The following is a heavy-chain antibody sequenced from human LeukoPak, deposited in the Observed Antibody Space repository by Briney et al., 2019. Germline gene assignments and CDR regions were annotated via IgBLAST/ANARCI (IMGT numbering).Heavy chain of an antibody. D-gene: IGHD6-25*01. J-gene: IGHJ2*01. Sequence: SETLSLTCTVSGGSISSYYWSWTRQPPGKGLEWIGYIYYSGSTNYNPSLKSRVTISVDTSKNQFSLKLSSVTAADTAVYYCARQGGGFWYFDFWGRGTLVTVSS. CDR3: ARQGGGFWYFDF. V-gene: IGHV4-59*08. CDR2: IYYSGST. CDR1: GGSISSYY.